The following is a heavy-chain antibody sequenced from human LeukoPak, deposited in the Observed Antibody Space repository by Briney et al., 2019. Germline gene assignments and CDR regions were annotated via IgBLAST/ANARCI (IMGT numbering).Heavy chain of an antibody. CDR3: ARAYGSGTYGAFDI. CDR1: GFTFSSHW. Sequence: GGSLRLSYAPAGFTFSSHWMHWVRQDAGRGLVLVSLVISDGSSTGSADSVKGRFTISRDNAKNTLYLQMNSLRGEDTAVYYCARAYGSGTYGAFDIWGQGTKVTVSS. J-gene: IGHJ3*02. CDR2: VISDGSST. D-gene: IGHD3-10*01. V-gene: IGHV3-74*01.